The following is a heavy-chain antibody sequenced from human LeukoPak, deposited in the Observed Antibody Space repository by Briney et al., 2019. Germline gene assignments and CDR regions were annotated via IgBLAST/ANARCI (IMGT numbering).Heavy chain of an antibody. D-gene: IGHD6-6*01. CDR3: EKDKLGSKARKGGGMGV. Sequence: GGSLRLSCAASGFTFDDYTMHWVRQAPGKGLEWVSLISWDGGSTYYEDSVKGRFTISRANSKNYLYLQMNSLRTEDTDVYYGEKDKLGSKARKGGGMGVWGKGTTVTISS. CDR1: GFTFDDYT. CDR2: ISWDGGST. V-gene: IGHV3-43*01. J-gene: IGHJ6*04.